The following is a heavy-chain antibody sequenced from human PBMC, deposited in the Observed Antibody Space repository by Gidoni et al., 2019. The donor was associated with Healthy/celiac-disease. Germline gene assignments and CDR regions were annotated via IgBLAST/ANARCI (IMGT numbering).Heavy chain of an antibody. V-gene: IGHV3-21*01. Sequence: EVQLVESGGGLVKPGGSLRRSCAASGFTFRSYSMNWVRQAPGKGLEWVSSISSSSSYIYYADSVKGRFTISRDNAKNSLYLQMNSLRAEDTAVYYCASPYYDSSGYYYLWGQGTLVTVSS. CDR2: ISSSSSYI. CDR3: ASPYYDSSGYYYL. CDR1: GFTFRSYS. J-gene: IGHJ4*02. D-gene: IGHD3-22*01.